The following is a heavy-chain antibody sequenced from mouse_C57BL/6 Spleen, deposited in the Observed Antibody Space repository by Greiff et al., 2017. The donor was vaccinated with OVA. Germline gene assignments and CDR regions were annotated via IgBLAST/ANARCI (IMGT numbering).Heavy chain of an antibody. D-gene: IGHD3-2*02. Sequence: QVQLQQPGAELVKPGASVKLSCKASGYTFTSYWMHWVKQRPGQGLEWIGMIHPNSGSTNYNEKFKSKATLTVDKSSSTAYMQLSSLTSEDSAVYYCARWGETAQAPYAMDYWGQGTSVTVSS. J-gene: IGHJ4*01. CDR3: ARWGETAQAPYAMDY. CDR2: IHPNSGST. V-gene: IGHV1-64*01. CDR1: GYTFTSYW.